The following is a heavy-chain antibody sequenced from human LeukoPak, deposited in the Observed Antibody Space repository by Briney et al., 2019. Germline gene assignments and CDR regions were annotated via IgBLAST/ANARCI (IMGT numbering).Heavy chain of an antibody. CDR2: ISSSSSYI. D-gene: IGHD4-4*01. CDR1: GFTFSSYS. Sequence: GGSLRLSCAASGFTFSSYSMNWVRQAPGKGLEWVSSISSSSSYIYYADSVKGRFTISRDNAENSLYLQMNSLRAEDTAVYYCARAATVTPRNWFDPWGQGTLVTVSS. J-gene: IGHJ5*02. V-gene: IGHV3-21*01. CDR3: ARAATVTPRNWFDP.